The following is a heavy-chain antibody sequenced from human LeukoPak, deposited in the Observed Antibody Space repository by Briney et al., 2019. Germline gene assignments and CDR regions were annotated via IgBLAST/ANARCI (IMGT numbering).Heavy chain of an antibody. CDR3: ARDRIAVADNWFDP. CDR1: GYSISSGCY. J-gene: IGHJ5*02. D-gene: IGHD6-19*01. Sequence: SETLSLTCTVSGYSISSGCYWGWIRQPPGKGLEWIGSIYHSGSTYYNPSLKSRVTISVDTSKNQFSLKLSSVTAADTAVYYCARDRIAVADNWFDPWGQGTLVTVSS. V-gene: IGHV4-38-2*02. CDR2: IYHSGST.